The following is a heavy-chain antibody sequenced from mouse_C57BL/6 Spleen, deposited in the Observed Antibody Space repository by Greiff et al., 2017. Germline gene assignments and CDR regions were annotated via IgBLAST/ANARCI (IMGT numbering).Heavy chain of an antibody. CDR3: ASLCEYDVDYCAMDY. Sequence: VKLQQSGPGLVQPSQSLSITCTASGFSLTSYGVHWVRQSPGKGLEWLGVIWSGGSTDYNAAFISRLSISKDNSKSQVFFKMNRLQAADTAIYYCASLCEYDVDYCAMDYWGQGTSVTVSS. CDR2: IWSGGST. J-gene: IGHJ4*01. V-gene: IGHV2-2*01. CDR1: GFSLTSYG. D-gene: IGHD2-4*01.